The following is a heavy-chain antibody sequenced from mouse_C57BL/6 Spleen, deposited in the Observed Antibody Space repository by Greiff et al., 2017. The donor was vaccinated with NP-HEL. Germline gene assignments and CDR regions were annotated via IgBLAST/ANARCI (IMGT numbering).Heavy chain of an antibody. CDR1: GYTFTSYW. Sequence: QVQLKESGAELVRPGSSVKLSCKASGYTFTSYWMHWVKQRPIQGLEWIGNIDPSDSETHYNQKFKDKATLTVDKSSSTAYMQLSSPTSEDAAVYYCARKRIYSNYGGTFDYWGQGTTLTVSS. CDR2: IDPSDSET. V-gene: IGHV1-52*01. CDR3: ARKRIYSNYGGTFDY. D-gene: IGHD2-5*01. J-gene: IGHJ2*01.